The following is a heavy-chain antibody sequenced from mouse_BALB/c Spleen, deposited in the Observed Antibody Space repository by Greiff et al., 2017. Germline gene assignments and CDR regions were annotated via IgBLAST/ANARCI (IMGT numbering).Heavy chain of an antibody. Sequence: LQQPGSELVRPGASVKLSCKASGYTFTSYWMHWVKQRPGQGLEWIGNIYPGSGSTNYDEKFKSKATLTVDTSSSTAYMQLSSLTSEDSAVYYCTREGVGRNWYFDVWGAGTTVTVSS. D-gene: IGHD4-1*01. J-gene: IGHJ1*01. CDR1: GYTFTSYW. V-gene: IGHV1S22*01. CDR3: TREGVGRNWYFDV. CDR2: IYPGSGST.